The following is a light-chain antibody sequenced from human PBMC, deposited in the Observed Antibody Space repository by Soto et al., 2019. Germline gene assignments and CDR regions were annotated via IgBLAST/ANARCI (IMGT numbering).Light chain of an antibody. CDR1: SSDIGHNKY. J-gene: IGLJ1*01. V-gene: IGLV2-14*01. CDR3: TSSTSDSLYV. Sequence: QSALTQPASVSGSPGQSITISCTGTSSDIGHNKYVSWYQQYPGKVPKLLINQVSNRPSGVSNRFSGSKSGNTASLTISGLLAEDEADYFCTSSTSDSLYVFGTGTKGTV. CDR2: QVS.